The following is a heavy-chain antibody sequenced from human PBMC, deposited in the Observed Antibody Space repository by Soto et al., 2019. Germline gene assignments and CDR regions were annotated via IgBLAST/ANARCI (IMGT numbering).Heavy chain of an antibody. CDR3: TRDQAVRASFGVYLDY. CDR2: IRSNTYGGTT. CDR1: GFTIGGFA. D-gene: IGHD1-26*01. J-gene: IGHJ4*02. V-gene: IGHV3-49*04. Sequence: PGGSLRLSCTASGFTIGGFALSWVRQAPGKGLNWVGFIRSNTYGGTTEYAASVKGRFSITRDDSKSIAYLQINSLKTEDTALYYCTRDQAVRASFGVYLDYWGPGTLVTVSS.